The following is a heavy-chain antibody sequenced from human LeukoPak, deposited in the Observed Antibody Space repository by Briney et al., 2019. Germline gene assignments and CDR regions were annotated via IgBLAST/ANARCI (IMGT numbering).Heavy chain of an antibody. Sequence: GGSLRLSCAASGFTFSSYSMNWVRQAPGKGLEWVSSISSSSSYIYYADSVKGRSTISRDNAKNSLYLQMNSLRAEDTAVYYCARDLVVPAAIWPVERLFAPWGQGTLVTVSS. D-gene: IGHD2-2*02. CDR2: ISSSSSYI. CDR1: GFTFSSYS. CDR3: ARDLVVPAAIWPVERLFAP. J-gene: IGHJ5*02. V-gene: IGHV3-21*01.